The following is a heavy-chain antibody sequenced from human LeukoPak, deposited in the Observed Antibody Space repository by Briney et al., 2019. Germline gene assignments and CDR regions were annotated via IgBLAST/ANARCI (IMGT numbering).Heavy chain of an antibody. D-gene: IGHD3-22*01. J-gene: IGHJ4*02. V-gene: IGHV3-21*01. Sequence: PGGSLRLSCAASGFTFSSYSMNWVRQAPGKGLEWVSSISSSSSYIYYADSVKGRFTISRDNAKNSLYLQMNSLRAEDTAVYYCARDLTPDYYDSSGYYYDYWGQGTLVTVSS. CDR1: GFTFSSYS. CDR2: ISSSSSYI. CDR3: ARDLTPDYYDSSGYYYDY.